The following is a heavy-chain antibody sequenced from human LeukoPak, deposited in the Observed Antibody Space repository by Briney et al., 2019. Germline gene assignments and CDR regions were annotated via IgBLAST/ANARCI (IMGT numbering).Heavy chain of an antibody. CDR2: ISPSGDIT. V-gene: IGHV3-23*01. CDR1: GFTFSSHG. D-gene: IGHD6-19*01. Sequence: GGSLRLSCAASGFTFSSHGMNWVRQASGKGLEWVSGISPSGDITYYADSVKGRFTISRDNSKNTLYLQMNSLRAEDTAVYYCARFGVAATDAFDIWGQGTMVTVSS. J-gene: IGHJ3*02. CDR3: ARFGVAATDAFDI.